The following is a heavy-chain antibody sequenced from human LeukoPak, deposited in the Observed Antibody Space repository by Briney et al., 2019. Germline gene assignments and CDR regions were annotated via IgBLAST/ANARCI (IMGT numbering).Heavy chain of an antibody. Sequence: PGGSLGLSCAASGFTFSDYYMSWIRQAPGKGLEWVSYISSSSSYTNYADSVKGRFTISRDNAKNSLYLQMNSLRAEDTAVYYCARDLFEWFGELDYWGQGTLVTVSS. CDR3: ARDLFEWFGELDY. V-gene: IGHV3-11*06. D-gene: IGHD3-10*01. J-gene: IGHJ4*02. CDR1: GFTFSDYY. CDR2: ISSSSSYT.